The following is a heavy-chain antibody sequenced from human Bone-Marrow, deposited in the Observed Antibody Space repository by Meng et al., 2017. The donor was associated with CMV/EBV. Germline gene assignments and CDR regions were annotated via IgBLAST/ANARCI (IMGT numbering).Heavy chain of an antibody. CDR2: ISSTGSAT. CDR3: ARKPAGNKWYFDL. Sequence: AVGFTFSSDSIHWVREAPGKGLGWVAVISSTGSATYYENSVKGKFAITRDNSENTMYLQMNSLRAEDAAIYYCARKPAGNKWYFDLWGRGTLVTVSS. V-gene: IGHV3-30*09. J-gene: IGHJ2*01. D-gene: IGHD1/OR15-1a*01. CDR1: GFTFSSDS.